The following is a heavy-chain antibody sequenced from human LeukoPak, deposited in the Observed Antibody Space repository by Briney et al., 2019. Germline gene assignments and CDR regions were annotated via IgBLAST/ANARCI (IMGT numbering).Heavy chain of an antibody. CDR2: INHSGST. D-gene: IGHD6-13*01. V-gene: IGHV4-34*01. Sequence: SETLSLTCAVYGGSFSGYYWSWIRQPPGKGLEWIGEINHSGSTNYNPSLKSRVTISVDTSKNQFSLKLSSVTAADTAVYYCARDRDSSSTPYYMDVWGKGTTVTISS. J-gene: IGHJ6*03. CDR1: GGSFSGYY. CDR3: ARDRDSSSTPYYMDV.